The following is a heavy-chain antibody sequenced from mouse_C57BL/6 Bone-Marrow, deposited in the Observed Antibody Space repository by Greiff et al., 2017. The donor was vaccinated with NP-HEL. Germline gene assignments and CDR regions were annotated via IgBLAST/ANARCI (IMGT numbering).Heavy chain of an antibody. Sequence: EVKLVESGGGLVKPGGSLKLSCAASGFTFSSYAMSWVRQTPEKRLEWVATISDGGSYTYYPDNVKGRFTISRDNAKNNLYLQMSHLKSEDTAMYYCARDYYGAWGQGTTLTVSS. D-gene: IGHD1-1*01. V-gene: IGHV5-4*01. J-gene: IGHJ2*01. CDR1: GFTFSSYA. CDR3: ARDYYGA. CDR2: ISDGGSYT.